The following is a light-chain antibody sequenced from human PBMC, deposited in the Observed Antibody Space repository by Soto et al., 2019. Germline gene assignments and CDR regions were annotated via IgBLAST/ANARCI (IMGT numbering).Light chain of an antibody. CDR3: QHYGTSLYT. V-gene: IGKV3-20*01. J-gene: IGKJ2*01. CDR1: QSVSSSN. CDR2: GGY. Sequence: EIVLTQSPGTLSLSPGERATLSCRASQSVSSSNLAWYQQKRGQSPRVIIYGGYTRAAGIPDRFSGSGSGPDFTLTISRLEPEDFAVYYCQHYGTSLYTFGQGTKLEIK.